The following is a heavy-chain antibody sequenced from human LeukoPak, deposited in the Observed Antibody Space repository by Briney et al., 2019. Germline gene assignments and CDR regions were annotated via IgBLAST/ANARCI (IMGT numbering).Heavy chain of an antibody. CDR1: GGSISSYY. Sequence: SETLSLTCTVSGGSISSYYWSWIRQPPGKGLEWIGYIYYSGSTNYNPSLKSRVTISVDTSKNQFSLKLSSVTAAATAVYYCARGAQAMGDYWGQGTLVTVSS. D-gene: IGHD5-18*01. V-gene: IGHV4-59*01. CDR2: IYYSGST. CDR3: ARGAQAMGDY. J-gene: IGHJ4*02.